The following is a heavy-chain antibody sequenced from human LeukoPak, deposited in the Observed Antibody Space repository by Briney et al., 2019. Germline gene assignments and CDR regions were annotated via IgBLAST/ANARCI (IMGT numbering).Heavy chain of an antibody. J-gene: IGHJ4*02. CDR2: ISAYNGNT. CDR1: GYTFTSYG. V-gene: IGHV1-18*01. D-gene: IGHD3-16*02. CDR3: ARLMSDYVWVSYRNEGYYFDY. Sequence: ASVKVSCKASGYTFTSYGISWVRQAPGQGLEWMGWISAYNGNTNYAQKLQGRVTMTTDTSTSTAYMELRSLRSDDTAVYYCARLMSDYVWVSYRNEGYYFDYWGQGTLVTVSS.